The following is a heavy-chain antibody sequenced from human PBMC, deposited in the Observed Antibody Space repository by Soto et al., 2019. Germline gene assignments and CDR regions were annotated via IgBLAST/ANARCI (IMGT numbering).Heavy chain of an antibody. J-gene: IGHJ4*02. D-gene: IGHD5-18*01. CDR1: GYTFTSYY. Sequence: ASVKVSCKASGYTFTSYYMHWVRQAPGQGLEWMGIINPSGGSTSYAQKFQGRVTMTRDTSTSTVYMELSSLRSEDTAVYYCARFSWNVDTAMGNYFDYWGQGTLVTVSS. CDR2: INPSGGST. CDR3: ARFSWNVDTAMGNYFDY. V-gene: IGHV1-46*01.